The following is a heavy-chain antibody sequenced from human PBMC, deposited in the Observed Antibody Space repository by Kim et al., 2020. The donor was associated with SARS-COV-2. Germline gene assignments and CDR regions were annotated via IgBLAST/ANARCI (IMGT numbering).Heavy chain of an antibody. V-gene: IGHV6-1*01. CDR1: GDSVSNTSAA. J-gene: IGHJ5*02. Sequence: SQTLSLTCALSGDSVSNTSAAWSWIRQSPSRGLEWLGRTYYRTKWYNEYVVSVKSRITIKADTSRNQFSLQLSSVTSEDTGVYYCVRDGGRDFDPWGQGTPVTVSA. CDR2: TYYRTKWYN. CDR3: VRDGGRDFDP. D-gene: IGHD1-26*01.